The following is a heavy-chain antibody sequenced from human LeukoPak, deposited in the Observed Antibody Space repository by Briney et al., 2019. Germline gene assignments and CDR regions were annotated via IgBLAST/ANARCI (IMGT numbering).Heavy chain of an antibody. Sequence: GGSLRLSCAASGFTFSSYAMSWVRQAPGKGLEWVAVIWYDGSNKYYADSVKGRFTISRDNSKNTLYLQMNSLRAEDTAVYYCAKGDYGDYDYWGQGTLVTVSS. CDR1: GFTFSSYA. CDR2: IWYDGSNK. J-gene: IGHJ4*02. D-gene: IGHD4-17*01. CDR3: AKGDYGDYDY. V-gene: IGHV3-33*06.